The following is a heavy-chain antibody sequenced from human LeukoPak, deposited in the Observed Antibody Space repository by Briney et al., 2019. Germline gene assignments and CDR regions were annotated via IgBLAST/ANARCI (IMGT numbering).Heavy chain of an antibody. CDR2: LYYSGWST. Sequence: SETLSLTCAVYGGSFSGYYWSWIRQPPGKGLEWIGSLYYSGWSTYYNPSLKSRVTKSVDTSKNQFSLKLNSVTAADTAVYYCARLGCSSASCYPGNWGQGTLVTVSS. J-gene: IGHJ4*02. CDR1: GGSFSGYY. CDR3: ARLGCSSASCYPGN. V-gene: IGHV4-34*01. D-gene: IGHD2-2*01.